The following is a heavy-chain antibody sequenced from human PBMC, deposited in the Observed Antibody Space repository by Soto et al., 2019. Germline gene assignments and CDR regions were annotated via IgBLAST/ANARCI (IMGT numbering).Heavy chain of an antibody. CDR3: ATSTGGVSNGPTTY. D-gene: IGHD3-16*01. J-gene: IGHJ4*02. Sequence: EVQLVESGGALVQPGGSLRLSCAASGFTFSNYWMHWVRQSPGKGLVWISRMNSDGSNTVYADAVKGRFTISRDNAKNTLYLQLNRLRVEDTAVYYCATSTGGVSNGPTTYWGQGTLVTVSS. V-gene: IGHV3-74*01. CDR1: GFTFSNYW. CDR2: MNSDGSNT.